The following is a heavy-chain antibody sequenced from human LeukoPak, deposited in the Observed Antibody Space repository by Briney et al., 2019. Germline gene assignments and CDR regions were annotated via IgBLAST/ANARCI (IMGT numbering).Heavy chain of an antibody. CDR2: IYYSGTT. Sequence: PSETLSLTCTVSGGSISSYYWSWIRQPPGKGLEWIGYIYYSGTTNYNPSLKSRVTISVDTSKNQFSLKLSSVTAADTAVYYCARVKTGITVTTVFDYWGQGTLVTVSS. J-gene: IGHJ4*02. CDR3: ARVKTGITVTTVFDY. V-gene: IGHV4-59*12. CDR1: GGSISSYY. D-gene: IGHD4-4*01.